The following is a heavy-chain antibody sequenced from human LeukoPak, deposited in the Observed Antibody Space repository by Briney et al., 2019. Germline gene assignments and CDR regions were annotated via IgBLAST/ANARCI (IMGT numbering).Heavy chain of an antibody. CDR3: ASGYYDFWSGYSPYYMDV. CDR2: ISYTGST. CDR1: GASINTYY. V-gene: IGHV4-59*08. Sequence: SETLSLTCTVSGASINTYYWSWIRQPPGKGLEWIGYISYTGSTNYNPSLKSRVTISVDTSKNQFSLKLSSVTAADTAVYYCASGYYDFWSGYSPYYMDVWGKGTTVTVSS. D-gene: IGHD3-3*01. J-gene: IGHJ6*03.